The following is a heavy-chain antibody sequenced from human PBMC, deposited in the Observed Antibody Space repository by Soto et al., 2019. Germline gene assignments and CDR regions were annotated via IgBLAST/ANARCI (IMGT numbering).Heavy chain of an antibody. CDR3: AADLGYDSSGYYYPAFDY. CDR2: IVVGSGNT. D-gene: IGHD3-22*01. J-gene: IGHJ4*02. V-gene: IGHV1-58*01. CDR1: GFTFTSSA. Sequence: VASVKVSCKASGFTFTSSAVQWVRQARGQRLEWIGWIVVGSGNTNYAQKFQERVTITRDMSTSTAYMELSSLRSEDTAVYYCAADLGYDSSGYYYPAFDYWGQGTLVTVSS.